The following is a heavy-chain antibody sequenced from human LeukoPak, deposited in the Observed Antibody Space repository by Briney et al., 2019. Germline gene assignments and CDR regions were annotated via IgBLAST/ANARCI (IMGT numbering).Heavy chain of an antibody. CDR2: IKQDGSEK. D-gene: IGHD3-22*01. CDR3: ARPHFESSGEVDY. Sequence: QSGGSLRLSCAASGFTFNRFWMGWVRQAPGIGLEWVANIKQDGSEKYFVDSVKGRFTISRDNAKNSLYLQMNSLRAEDTAVYYCARPHFESSGEVDYWGQGTLVTVSS. CDR1: GFTFNRFW. J-gene: IGHJ4*02. V-gene: IGHV3-7*02.